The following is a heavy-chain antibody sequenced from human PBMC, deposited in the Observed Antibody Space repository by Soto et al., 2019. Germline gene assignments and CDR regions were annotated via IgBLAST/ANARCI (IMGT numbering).Heavy chain of an antibody. CDR1: GGSVSSRNYY. J-gene: IGHJ5*02. V-gene: IGHV4-61*01. D-gene: IGHD3-22*01. Sequence: QVQLQESGPGLVKPSETLSLTCTVSGGSVSSRNYYWSWIRQPPGKGLEWIGYLYYSGSTNYNPSLKSRVTTSADASKNQFSLKLSSVPAADTAVYYCARGWLPSPNLRFDPWGQGILVTVSS. CDR2: LYYSGST. CDR3: ARGWLPSPNLRFDP.